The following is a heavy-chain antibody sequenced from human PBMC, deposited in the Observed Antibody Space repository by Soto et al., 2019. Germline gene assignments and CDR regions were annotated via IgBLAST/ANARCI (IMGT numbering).Heavy chain of an antibody. V-gene: IGHV2-5*02. CDR3: AHSLIAVAGKQNFDY. J-gene: IGHJ4*02. CDR1: GFSLSTSGVG. Sequence: SGPTLVNPTQTLTLTCTFSGFSLSTSGVGVGWIRQPPGKALERLALIYWDDDKRYSPSLKSRLTITKDTSKNQVVLTMTNMEPVDTATYYCAHSLIAVAGKQNFDYWGQGTLVTVSS. D-gene: IGHD6-19*01. CDR2: IYWDDDK.